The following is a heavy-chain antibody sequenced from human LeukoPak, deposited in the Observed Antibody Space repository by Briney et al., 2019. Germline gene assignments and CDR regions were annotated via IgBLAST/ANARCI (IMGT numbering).Heavy chain of an antibody. J-gene: IGHJ6*03. CDR1: GYTFTSYY. Sequence: ASVKVSCKASGYTFTSYYMHWVRQAPGQGLEWMGIINPSGGSTSYAQKFQGRVTMTRDMSTSTVYMELSSLRSEDTAAYYCATRGAYYMDVWGKGTTVTVSS. CDR3: ATRGAYYMDV. V-gene: IGHV1-46*01. CDR2: INPSGGST.